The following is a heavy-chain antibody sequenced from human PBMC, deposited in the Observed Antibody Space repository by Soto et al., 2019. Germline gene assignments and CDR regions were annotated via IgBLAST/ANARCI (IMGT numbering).Heavy chain of an antibody. D-gene: IGHD3-3*01. V-gene: IGHV3-7*01. CDR3: ARCYDFWSGYWPYYSEY. J-gene: IGHJ4*02. CDR2: IKQDGSEK. Sequence: GGSLRLSCAASGFTFSSYWMSWVRQAPGKGLEWVANIKQDGSEKYYVDSVKGRFTISRDNAKNSLYLQMNSLRAEDTAVYYCARCYDFWSGYWPYYSEYWGKGNIVSSSS. CDR1: GFTFSSYW.